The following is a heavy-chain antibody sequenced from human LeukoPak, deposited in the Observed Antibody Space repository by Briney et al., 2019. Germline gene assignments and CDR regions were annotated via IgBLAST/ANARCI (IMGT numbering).Heavy chain of an antibody. CDR2: ISGSGGST. J-gene: IGHJ4*02. CDR1: GFTFSSYA. CDR3: ARDPHGGYGNFFDY. Sequence: GGSLRLSCAASGFTFSSYAMSWVRQAPGKGLEWVSAISGSGGSTYYADSVKGRFTISRDNSKNTLYLQMNSLRVEDTAVYYCARDPHGGYGNFFDYWGQGTLVTVSS. V-gene: IGHV3-23*01. D-gene: IGHD4-17*01.